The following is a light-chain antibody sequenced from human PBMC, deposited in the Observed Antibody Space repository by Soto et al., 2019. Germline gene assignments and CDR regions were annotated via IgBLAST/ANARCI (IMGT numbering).Light chain of an antibody. CDR2: GAS. CDR3: QQYSRSPFT. CDR1: QSVSSNY. Sequence: EIVLTQSPGTLSLSPGERATLSCRASQSVSSNYLAWYQQKPGQAPRLLIYGASSRAACIPDRFSGSGSGTDFTLTISRLEPEDFAVYYCQQYSRSPFTFGQGTKLEIK. V-gene: IGKV3-20*01. J-gene: IGKJ2*01.